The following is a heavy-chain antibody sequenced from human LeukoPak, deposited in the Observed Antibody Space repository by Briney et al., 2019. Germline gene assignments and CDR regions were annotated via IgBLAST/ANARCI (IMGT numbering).Heavy chain of an antibody. J-gene: IGHJ4*02. D-gene: IGHD2-15*01. Sequence: PGGSLRLSCAASGFTFSSYSMNWVRQAPGKGLEWVSSISSSSSYIYYADSVKGRFTISRDNAKNSLYLQMNSLRAEDRAVYYCARDIFGGSGFDYWGQGTLVTVSS. V-gene: IGHV3-21*01. CDR1: GFTFSSYS. CDR3: ARDIFGGSGFDY. CDR2: ISSSSSYI.